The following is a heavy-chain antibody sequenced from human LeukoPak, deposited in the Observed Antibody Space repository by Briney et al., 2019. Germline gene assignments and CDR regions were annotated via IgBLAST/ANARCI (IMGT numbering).Heavy chain of an antibody. CDR2: INHSGST. CDR1: GGSFSGYY. Sequence: SETLSLTCAVYGGSFSGYYWSWIRQPPGKGLEWIGEINHSGSTNYNPSLKSRVTISVDTSKNQFSLKLSSVTAADTVVYYCARGRDGCSYGYVGDAFDIWGQGTMVTVSS. D-gene: IGHD5-18*01. V-gene: IGHV4-34*01. CDR3: ARGRDGCSYGYVGDAFDI. J-gene: IGHJ3*02.